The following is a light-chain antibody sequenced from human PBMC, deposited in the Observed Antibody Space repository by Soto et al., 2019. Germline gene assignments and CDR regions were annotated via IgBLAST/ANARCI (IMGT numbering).Light chain of an antibody. CDR3: QLVEGSVT. J-gene: IGKJ4*01. V-gene: IGKV3-20*01. CDR2: TTS. Sequence: EIVLTQSPDTLSLSPGERATLSCRASQSIDSRWLAWNQQKPGQAPRLLIYTTSSRATGIPDRFSGSGSGTAFPLTRSRWELEDFEVYYCQLVEGSVTFGGGTKVKMK. CDR1: QSIDSRW.